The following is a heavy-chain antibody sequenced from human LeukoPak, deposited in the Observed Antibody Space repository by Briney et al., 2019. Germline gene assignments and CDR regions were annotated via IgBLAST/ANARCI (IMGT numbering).Heavy chain of an antibody. CDR3: AKDPEGIAVAGEFDY. V-gene: IGHV3-30*02. D-gene: IGHD6-19*01. Sequence: PGGSLRLSCAASGFTFSSYGMHWVRQAPGKGLEWVAFIRYDGSNKYYADSVKGRFTISRDNSKNTLYLQMNSLRAEDTAVYYCAKDPEGIAVAGEFDYWGQGTLVTVSS. J-gene: IGHJ4*02. CDR2: IRYDGSNK. CDR1: GFTFSSYG.